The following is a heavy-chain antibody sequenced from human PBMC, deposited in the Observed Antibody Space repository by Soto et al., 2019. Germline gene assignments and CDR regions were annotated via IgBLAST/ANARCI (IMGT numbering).Heavy chain of an antibody. CDR2: ISAYNGNT. J-gene: IGHJ5*02. CDR3: ARGGYYDSSGYSNCFDL. CDR1: GYTFTSYG. V-gene: IGHV1-18*01. Sequence: ASVKVSCKASGYTFTSYGINWVRQAPGQGLEWMGWISAYNGNTNYAQKLQGRVTMTTDTSTSTAYMELRSLRSDDTAVYYCARGGYYDSSGYSNCFDLWGQGTLVTVSS. D-gene: IGHD3-22*01.